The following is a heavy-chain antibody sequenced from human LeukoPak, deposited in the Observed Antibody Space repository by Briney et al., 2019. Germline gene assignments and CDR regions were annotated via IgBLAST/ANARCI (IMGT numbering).Heavy chain of an antibody. J-gene: IGHJ6*02. D-gene: IGHD2-2*01. CDR3: AKVSLEYQLYGMDV. CDR2: ISSSSSYI. Sequence: GGSLRLSCAASGFTFSSYSMNWVRQAPGKGLEWVSSISSSSSYIYYADSVKGRFTISRDNSKNTLYLQMNSLRAEDTAVYYCAKVSLEYQLYGMDVWGQGTTVTVSS. CDR1: GFTFSSYS. V-gene: IGHV3-21*04.